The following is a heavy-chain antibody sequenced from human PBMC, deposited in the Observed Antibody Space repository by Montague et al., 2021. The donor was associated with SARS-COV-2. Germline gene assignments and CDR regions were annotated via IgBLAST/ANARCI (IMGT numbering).Heavy chain of an antibody. CDR2: LSGSSTHT. J-gene: IGHJ6*02. Sequence: SLRLSCAASGFTFSNYFMNWVRQAPGQGLEWVSSLSGSSTHTYYSDSLKGRFTISRDNAKNSLYLQINSLRAEDTAVYYCARGYLDVWSGNHYGMDVWGQGTTVTVSS. V-gene: IGHV3-21*01. CDR3: ARGYLDVWSGNHYGMDV. CDR1: GFTFSNYF. D-gene: IGHD3-3*01.